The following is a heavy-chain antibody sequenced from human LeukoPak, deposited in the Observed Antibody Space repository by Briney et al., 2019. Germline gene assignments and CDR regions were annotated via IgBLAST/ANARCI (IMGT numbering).Heavy chain of an antibody. D-gene: IGHD3-22*01. Sequence: ASVKVSCKASGYTFTGYYMHWVRQAPGQGLEWMGWINPNSGGTNYAQKFQGRVTMTTDTSTSTAYMELRSLRSDDTAVYYCARDRKHYFDSSGITTRFDYWGQGTLVTVSS. CDR1: GYTFTGYY. CDR2: INPNSGGT. J-gene: IGHJ4*02. V-gene: IGHV1-2*02. CDR3: ARDRKHYFDSSGITTRFDY.